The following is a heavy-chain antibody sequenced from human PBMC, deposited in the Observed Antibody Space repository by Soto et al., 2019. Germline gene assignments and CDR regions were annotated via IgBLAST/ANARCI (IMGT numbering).Heavy chain of an antibody. Sequence: GGSLRLSCTGSGFTFGLYAMTWLRQTPGKGLEWVGHIKSKTYGGTTEYAASVRGRFTISRDDSKSIANLQMNSLKTEDTAVYYCTRGSYYDTNGYSYYFDYWGQGALVTVSS. D-gene: IGHD3-22*01. CDR2: IKSKTYGGTT. V-gene: IGHV3-49*03. CDR3: TRGSYYDTNGYSYYFDY. J-gene: IGHJ4*02. CDR1: GFTFGLYA.